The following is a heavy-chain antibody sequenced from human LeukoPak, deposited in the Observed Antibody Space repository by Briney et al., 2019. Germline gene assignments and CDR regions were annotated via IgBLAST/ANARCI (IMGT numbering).Heavy chain of an antibody. J-gene: IGHJ4*02. Sequence: ASVTVSFKASGYTFRSYGISWLRQAPGQGLEWMGWISAYNGDTNYAQSLQGRVTMTTETSTNTAYMELRSLRSDDTAVYFCARDKGKWEHWRYFDYWGQGTLVTVSS. V-gene: IGHV1-18*01. CDR3: ARDKGKWEHWRYFDY. D-gene: IGHD1-26*01. CDR1: GYTFRSYG. CDR2: ISAYNGDT.